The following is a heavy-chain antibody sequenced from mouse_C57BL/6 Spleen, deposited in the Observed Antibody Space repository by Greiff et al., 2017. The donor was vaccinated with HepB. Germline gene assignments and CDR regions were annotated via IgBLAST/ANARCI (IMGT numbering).Heavy chain of an antibody. J-gene: IGHJ2*01. CDR3: TRDRNGRRVDY. V-gene: IGHV5-9-1*02. CDR2: ISSGGDYI. CDR1: GFTFSSYA. Sequence: EVKLLESGAGLVKPGGSLKLSCAASGFTFSSYAMSWVRQTPEKRLEWVAYISSGGDYIYYEDTVKGRITISRDTARNTLYLQMSSLKSEDTAMYYCTRDRNGRRVDYWGQGTTLTVSS. D-gene: IGHD1-1*02.